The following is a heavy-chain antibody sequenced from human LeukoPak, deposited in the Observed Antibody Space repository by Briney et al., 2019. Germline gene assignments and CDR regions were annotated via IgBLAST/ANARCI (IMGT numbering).Heavy chain of an antibody. J-gene: IGHJ4*02. V-gene: IGHV4-31*03. CDR2: IYYSGST. CDR1: GGSISSGGYY. Sequence: SETLSLTCTVSGGSISSGGYYWSWIRRHPGKGLEWIGYIYYSGSTYYNPSLKSRVTISVDTSKNQFSLKLSSVTAADTAVYYCARGLGGDYEGFDYWGQGTLVTVSS. CDR3: ARGLGGDYEGFDY. D-gene: IGHD4-17*01.